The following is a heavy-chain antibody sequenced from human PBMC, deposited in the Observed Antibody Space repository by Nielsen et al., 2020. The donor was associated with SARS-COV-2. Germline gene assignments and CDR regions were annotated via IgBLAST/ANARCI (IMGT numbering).Heavy chain of an antibody. V-gene: IGHV3-30*18. Sequence: GESLKISCAASGFTFSRFGMHWVRQAPGKGLEWVALISYDGSDQYYADSPKGRFTISRDNSKDILYLQMNSLRAEDTAVYYCAKDGAYYGVRGVVHFGYWGRGTLVTVSS. CDR2: ISYDGSDQ. J-gene: IGHJ4*02. CDR3: AKDGAYYGVRGVVHFGY. D-gene: IGHD3-10*01. CDR1: GFTFSRFG.